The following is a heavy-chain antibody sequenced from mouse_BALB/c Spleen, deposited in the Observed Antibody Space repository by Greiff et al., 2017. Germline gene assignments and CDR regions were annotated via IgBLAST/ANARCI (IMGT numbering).Heavy chain of an antibody. CDR1: GFTFSSYG. CDR2: INSNGGST. Sequence: EVQLVESGGGLVQPGGSLKLSCAASGFTFSSYGMSWVRQTPDKRLELVATINSNGGSTYYPDSVKGRFTISRDNAKNTLYLQMSSLKSEDTAMYYCARDLYYYGSSSFDYWGQGTTLTVSS. V-gene: IGHV5-6-3*01. D-gene: IGHD1-1*01. CDR3: ARDLYYYGSSSFDY. J-gene: IGHJ2*01.